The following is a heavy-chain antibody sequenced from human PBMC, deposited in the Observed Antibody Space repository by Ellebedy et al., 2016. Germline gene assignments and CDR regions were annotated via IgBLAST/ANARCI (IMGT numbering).Heavy chain of an antibody. V-gene: IGHV4-59*01. CDR3: ARTARVPEM. J-gene: IGHJ3*02. D-gene: IGHD4/OR15-4a*01. CDR1: GDPNYHYY. Sequence: SETLSLTCTVSGDPNYHYYWNWIRQPPGKGLEWIGYIYYAGITKYNPSLVGRVIISLDTSKKQLTLKLTSVTAADTAVYFCARTARVPEMWGQGAMVTVSS. CDR2: IYYAGIT.